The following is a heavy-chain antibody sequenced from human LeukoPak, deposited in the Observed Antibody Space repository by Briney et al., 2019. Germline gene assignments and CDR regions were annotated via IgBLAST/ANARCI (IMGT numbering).Heavy chain of an antibody. CDR3: ARDRAVALPTYYYYMDV. CDR1: GFTFPTYV. Sequence: GGSLRLSCAASGFTFPTYVIHWVRQAPGRGLEWVAVISQTGSIETYADSVRGRFSISRDNSDSTVYLQMNSLKTEDTAVYYCARDRAVALPTYYYYMDVWGKGTTVIVSS. V-gene: IGHV3-30*03. CDR2: ISQTGSIE. D-gene: IGHD2-15*01. J-gene: IGHJ6*03.